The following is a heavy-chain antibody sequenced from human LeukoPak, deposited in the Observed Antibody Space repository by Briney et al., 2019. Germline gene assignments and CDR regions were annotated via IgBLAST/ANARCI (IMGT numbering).Heavy chain of an antibody. J-gene: IGHJ3*02. CDR1: GVSFSSYY. D-gene: IGHD3-22*01. Sequence: SETLSLTCTVSGVSFSSYYWSWIRQPPGKGLEWIGYIYYSGRTNYNPSLKSRVSISVDTSKNQFSLNLSSVTAADTAVYYCARHFPYDTNGFQDAFDIWGQGTMVTVSS. CDR3: ARHFPYDTNGFQDAFDI. CDR2: IYYSGRT. V-gene: IGHV4-59*08.